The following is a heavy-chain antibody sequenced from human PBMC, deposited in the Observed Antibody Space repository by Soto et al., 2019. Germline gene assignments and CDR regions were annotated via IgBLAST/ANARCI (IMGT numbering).Heavy chain of an antibody. V-gene: IGHV4-61*01. D-gene: IGHD2-2*02. CDR2: IYSSGST. Sequence: XATLSLTCTVSGGSFSSDTHYWSWIRQPPGKRLEWIGFIYSSGSTNYNPSLKSRVTMSVDTSKNQFSLKLRSVIVADTAVYHCARFVRYRSATTCYTRADVRGQGTTVTVSS. J-gene: IGHJ6*02. CDR3: ARFVRYRSATTCYTRADV. CDR1: GGSFSSDTHY.